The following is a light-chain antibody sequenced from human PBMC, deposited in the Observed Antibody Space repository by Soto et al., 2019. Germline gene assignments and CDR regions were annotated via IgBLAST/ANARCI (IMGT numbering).Light chain of an antibody. Sequence: DIQMTQSPSSVSASVGDRVTISCRASQDINRWLAWHQQKPGEAPNLLIFSASSLQSGVPSKFSGSGSGTDFTLTITNLQPEDVAPYYCQQAHSFPLTFGPGTKVDLK. CDR1: QDINRW. J-gene: IGKJ3*01. CDR3: QQAHSFPLT. CDR2: SAS. V-gene: IGKV1-12*01.